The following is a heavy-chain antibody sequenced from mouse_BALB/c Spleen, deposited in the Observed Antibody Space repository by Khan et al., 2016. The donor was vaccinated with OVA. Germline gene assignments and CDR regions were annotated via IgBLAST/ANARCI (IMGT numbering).Heavy chain of an antibody. CDR3: ASDYGGDFDY. Sequence: VQLQQSGPGLVKPSQSLSLTCTVTGYSITTDYPWNWLRQFPEIKLEWMGYISYSGTTKYTPSLKSRISITRDTSKNQFFLQLKSVTTEDTARYYCASDYGGDFDYWGQGTTLTVSS. CDR2: ISYSGTT. V-gene: IGHV3-2*02. J-gene: IGHJ2*01. D-gene: IGHD2-4*01. CDR1: GYSITTDYP.